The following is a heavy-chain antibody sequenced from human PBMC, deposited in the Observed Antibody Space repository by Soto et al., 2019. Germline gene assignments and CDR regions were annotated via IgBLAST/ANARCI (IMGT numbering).Heavy chain of an antibody. V-gene: IGHV4-30-2*01. Sequence: SETLSLTCSVSGGSISGYSWSWIRQPPGKGLEWIGYIYHSGSTYYNPSLKSRVTISVDRSKNQFSLKLSSVTAADTAVYYCARASTTVTTLDYWGQGTLVTVSS. D-gene: IGHD4-17*01. CDR1: GGSISGYS. J-gene: IGHJ4*02. CDR3: ARASTTVTTLDY. CDR2: IYHSGST.